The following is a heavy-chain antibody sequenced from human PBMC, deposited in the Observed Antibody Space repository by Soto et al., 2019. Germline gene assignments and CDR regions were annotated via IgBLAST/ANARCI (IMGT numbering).Heavy chain of an antibody. D-gene: IGHD3-22*01. V-gene: IGHV3-23*01. J-gene: IGHJ3*02. CDR1: GFSFGTYV. CDR3: AMTRLYDTGTNDYHRDALDI. Sequence: EVQLLESGGGMVEPRGSLKLSCAASGFSFGTYVMNWVRQAPGKGLEWVSGISGSGGRVYSADSVKGRFTISRDNSRNTLSLQMNSLRAEETAIYYCAMTRLYDTGTNDYHRDALDIWGQGTQVIVSS. CDR2: ISGSGGRV.